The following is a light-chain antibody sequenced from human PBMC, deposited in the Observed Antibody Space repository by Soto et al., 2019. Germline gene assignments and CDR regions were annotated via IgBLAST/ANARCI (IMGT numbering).Light chain of an antibody. CDR1: QIITRRS. CDR2: GAS. Sequence: EIVLTQSPGTLSLSPGERATLSCRASQIITRRSLAWYQQKPGQAPRLLIYGASSRATGIADRFSGSGSGTDFTLTISRLEPEDFAVFYCQQYASSPVTFGGGTKVEIK. J-gene: IGKJ4*01. CDR3: QQYASSPVT. V-gene: IGKV3-20*01.